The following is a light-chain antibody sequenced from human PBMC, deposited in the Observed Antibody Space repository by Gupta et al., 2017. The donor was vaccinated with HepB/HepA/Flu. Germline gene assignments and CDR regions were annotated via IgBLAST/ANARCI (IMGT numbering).Light chain of an antibody. J-gene: IGKJ4*01. Sequence: DIQMTQSPSSLSASVGDRVSITCRASQSIDIYISWYQQKPGKAPKLLIYAASILQSGVPSRFSGSGSGTDFTLTISSLQLEDYATYYCQQSYSAPTFGGGTKVEIK. CDR3: QQSYSAPT. CDR2: AAS. V-gene: IGKV1-39*01. CDR1: QSIDIY.